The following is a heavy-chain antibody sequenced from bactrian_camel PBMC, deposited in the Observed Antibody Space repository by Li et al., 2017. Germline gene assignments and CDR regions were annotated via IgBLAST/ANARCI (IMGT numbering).Heavy chain of an antibody. CDR2: VDSLGIP. D-gene: IGHD4*01. J-gene: IGHJ4*01. Sequence: HVQLVESGGGSVQAGGSLILSCKASEYTYNSYCMAWFRQAPGKEREGVATVDSLGIPTYADSVKGRFTLSRDKAKNTLYLQMNSLTPEDTGMYYCSALRLDGPGTCWDRLSTVENTYSGQGTQVTVS. CDR1: EYTYNSYC. CDR3: SALRLDGPGTCWDRLSTVENTY. V-gene: IGHV3S55*01.